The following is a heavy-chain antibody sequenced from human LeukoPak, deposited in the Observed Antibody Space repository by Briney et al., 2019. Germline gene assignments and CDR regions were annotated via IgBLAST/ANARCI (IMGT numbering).Heavy chain of an antibody. CDR3: TTFTDCSSTNCYMNY. CDR2: IKAKTNGETT. CDR1: GFTFSSYA. D-gene: IGHD2-2*02. J-gene: IGHJ4*02. Sequence: GGSLRLSCAASGFTFSSYAMSWVRQAPGKGLEWVGRIKAKTNGETTDYAAPAKGRFTISRDDSKNTVYLQMNSLKSEDTAVYYCTTFTDCSSTNCYMNYWGQGTLVTVSS. V-gene: IGHV3-15*01.